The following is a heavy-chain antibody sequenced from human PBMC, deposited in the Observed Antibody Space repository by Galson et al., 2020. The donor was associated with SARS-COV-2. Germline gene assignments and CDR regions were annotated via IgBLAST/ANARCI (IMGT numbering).Heavy chain of an antibody. J-gene: IGHJ4*02. CDR2: IYHTGST. V-gene: IGHV4-38-2*02. CDR1: GYSISSAYY. CDR3: ASRPLSGGKGFDY. Sequence: SETLSLTCTVSGYSISSAYYWGWIRQPPGKGLAWLSNIYHTGSTYYNPSLKSRVTISQDTSENQLSLELSSVTAADTAVYYCASRPLSGGKGFDYWGQGTLVTVSS. D-gene: IGHD1-26*01.